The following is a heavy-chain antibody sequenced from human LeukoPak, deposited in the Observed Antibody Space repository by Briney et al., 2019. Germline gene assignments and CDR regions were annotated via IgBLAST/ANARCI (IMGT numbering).Heavy chain of an antibody. J-gene: IGHJ4*02. CDR1: GFTFSSYA. CDR2: ISGSGGST. V-gene: IGHV3-23*01. D-gene: IGHD2-2*01. CDR3: LGSVVVPGPGYYFDY. Sequence: GGSLRLSCAASGFTFSSYAMSWVRQAPGKGLEWVSAISGSGGSTYYADSVKGRFTISRDNSKNTLYLQMNSLRAEDTAVYYCLGSVVVPGPGYYFDYWGQGTLVTVAS.